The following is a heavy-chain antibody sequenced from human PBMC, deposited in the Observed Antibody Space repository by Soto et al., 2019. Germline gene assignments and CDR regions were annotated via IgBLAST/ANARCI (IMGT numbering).Heavy chain of an antibody. Sequence: AAVKVSCKAPGYTFTSYDINWVRQATVQGLEWMGWMNPNSGNTGYAQKFQGRVTMTRNTSISTAYMELSSLRSEDTAVYYCARGSLYSSVCYPYLGEGPLVTVS. CDR1: GYTFTSYD. CDR2: MNPNSGNT. CDR3: ARGSLYSSVCYPY. J-gene: IGHJ4*02. D-gene: IGHD6-19*01. V-gene: IGHV1-8*01.